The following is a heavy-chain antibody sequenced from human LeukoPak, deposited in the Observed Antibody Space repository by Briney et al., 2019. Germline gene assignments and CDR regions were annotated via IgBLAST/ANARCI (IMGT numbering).Heavy chain of an antibody. V-gene: IGHV4-34*01. Sequence: SETLSLTCAVYGGSFSGYYWSWIRQPPGKGPEWIGEINHSGSTNYTPSLKSRVTISVDTSKNQFSLKLSSVTAADTAVYYCARVGILTGAIDYWGQGTLVIVSS. CDR3: ARVGILTGAIDY. CDR2: INHSGST. CDR1: GGSFSGYY. D-gene: IGHD3-9*01. J-gene: IGHJ4*02.